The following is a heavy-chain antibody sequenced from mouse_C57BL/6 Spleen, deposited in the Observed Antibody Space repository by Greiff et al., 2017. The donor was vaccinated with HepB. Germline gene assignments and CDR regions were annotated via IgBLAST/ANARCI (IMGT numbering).Heavy chain of an antibody. D-gene: IGHD2-2*01. CDR1: GFTFSSYA. CDR2: ISDGGSYT. V-gene: IGHV5-4*01. J-gene: IGHJ3*01. CDR3: ARHGYDAWFAY. Sequence: EVQLVESGGGLVKPGGSLKLSCAASGFTFSSYAMSWVRQTPEKRLEWVATISDGGSYTYYPDNVKGRFTISRDKAKNNLYLQMSHLKSEDTAMYYCARHGYDAWFAYWGQGTLVTVSA.